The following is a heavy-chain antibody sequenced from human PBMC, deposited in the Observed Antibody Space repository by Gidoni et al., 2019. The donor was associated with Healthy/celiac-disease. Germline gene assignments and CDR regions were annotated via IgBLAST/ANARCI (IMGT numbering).Heavy chain of an antibody. CDR1: GFTVSSNY. CDR3: ARATEYYDSSGYYPSYDAFDI. D-gene: IGHD3-22*01. V-gene: IGHV3-66*01. Sequence: EVQLVESGGGLVQPGGSLRLSCAASGFTVSSNYMSWVRQAPGKGLELVSVIYSGGSTYYADSVKGRFTISRDNSKNTLYLQMNSLRAEDTAVYYCARATEYYDSSGYYPSYDAFDIWGQGTMVTVSS. J-gene: IGHJ3*02. CDR2: IYSGGST.